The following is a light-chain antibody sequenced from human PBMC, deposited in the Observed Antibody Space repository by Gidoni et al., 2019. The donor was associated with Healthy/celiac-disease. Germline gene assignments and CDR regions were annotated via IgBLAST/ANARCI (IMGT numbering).Light chain of an antibody. Sequence: EIVMTQSPATLSVSPGERATLSCRASQSVSSNLARYQQKPGQAPRLLIYGSSTRATGIPARFSGSGSGTEFTLTISSLQSEDFAVYYCQQYNNWPWTFXQXTKVXIK. J-gene: IGKJ1*01. CDR2: GSS. V-gene: IGKV3-15*01. CDR1: QSVSSN. CDR3: QQYNNWPWT.